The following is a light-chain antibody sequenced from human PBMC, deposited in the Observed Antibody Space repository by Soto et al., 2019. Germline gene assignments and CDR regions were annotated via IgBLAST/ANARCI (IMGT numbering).Light chain of an antibody. CDR1: SSDVGGYNY. CDR3: SSYTSSSTLVV. V-gene: IGLV2-14*01. Sequence: QSVLTQPASVSGSPGPSITISCTGTSSDVGGYNYVSWYHQHPGKAPKLMIYDVSNRPSGVSNRFSGSKSGNTASLTISGLQAEDEADYYCSSYTSSSTLVVFGGGTKLTVL. CDR2: DVS. J-gene: IGLJ2*01.